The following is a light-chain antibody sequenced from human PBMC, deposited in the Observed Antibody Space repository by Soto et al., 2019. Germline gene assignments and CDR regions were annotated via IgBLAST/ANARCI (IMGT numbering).Light chain of an antibody. CDR3: QQYGTSPLT. J-gene: IGKJ4*01. CDR2: DAS. CDR1: QSVSRNY. V-gene: IGKV3-20*01. Sequence: EIVLTQSPGTLSLSPGDSATLSCRASQSVSRNYLAWYQQKPGQAPRLLIFDASSRATGIPDRFSGSGSETDFTLTISRLEAEDFAVYHCQQYGTSPLTFGGGTKPEIK.